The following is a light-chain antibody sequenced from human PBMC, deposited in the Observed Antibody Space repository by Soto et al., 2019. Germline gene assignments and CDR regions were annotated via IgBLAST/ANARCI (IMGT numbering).Light chain of an antibody. V-gene: IGKV3-20*01. CDR2: GTS. Sequence: ETVLTQSQVTLSFSPVEIATLSCRASQSVRSSYFAWYKQKRGQAPRLLIYGTSSRATGIPDRFSGSGSGTDFTLTISRLEPEDFAVYYCQQYGSLSWTFGQGTKVDIK. CDR1: QSVRSSY. J-gene: IGKJ1*01. CDR3: QQYGSLSWT.